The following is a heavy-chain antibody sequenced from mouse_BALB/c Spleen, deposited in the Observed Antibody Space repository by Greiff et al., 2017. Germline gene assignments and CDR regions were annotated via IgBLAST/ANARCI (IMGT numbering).Heavy chain of an antibody. Sequence: DVQLQESGPDLVRPSPSLSLTCTVTGYSITSGYSWHWIRQFPGNKLEWMGCIHYSGSTNYNPSLKSRTSITRDTSKNQFFRQLNSVTTEDTATYYRARRALYEWFEYWGQGTLVTVAA. CDR2: IHYSGST. V-gene: IGHV3-1*02. CDR3: ARRALYEWFEY. CDR1: GYSITSGYS. D-gene: IGHD2-10*02. J-gene: IGHJ3*01.